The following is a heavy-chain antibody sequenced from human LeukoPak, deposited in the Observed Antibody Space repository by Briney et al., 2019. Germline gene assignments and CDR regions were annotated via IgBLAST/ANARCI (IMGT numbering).Heavy chain of an antibody. Sequence: GASVKVSCKASGGTFSSYAISWVRQAPGQGLEWMGGIIPIFGTANYAQKFQGRVTITADESTSTAYMELSSLRSEDTAVYYCARGLGGAYDFWSGYYLFFDYWGQGTLVTVSS. CDR3: ARGLGGAYDFWSGYYLFFDY. CDR1: GGTFSSYA. CDR2: IIPIFGTA. V-gene: IGHV1-69*01. D-gene: IGHD3-3*01. J-gene: IGHJ4*02.